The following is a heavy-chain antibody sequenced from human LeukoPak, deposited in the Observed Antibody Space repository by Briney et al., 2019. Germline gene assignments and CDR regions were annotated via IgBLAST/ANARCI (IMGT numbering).Heavy chain of an antibody. Sequence: GGSLRLSCAASGFTFSRYTMHWVRQAPGKGLEWVALISFDGDNKYYADSVRGRFTISRDNSKNTLILQMDSLRAEDTAMYYCAREQTVAGYYFEYWGQGTLVTVSS. D-gene: IGHD6-19*01. CDR3: AREQTVAGYYFEY. V-gene: IGHV3-30*04. CDR1: GFTFSRYT. CDR2: ISFDGDNK. J-gene: IGHJ4*02.